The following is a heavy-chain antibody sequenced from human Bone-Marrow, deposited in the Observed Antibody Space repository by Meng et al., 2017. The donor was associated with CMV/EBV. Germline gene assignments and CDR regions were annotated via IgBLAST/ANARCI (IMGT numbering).Heavy chain of an antibody. V-gene: IGHV3-11*04. D-gene: IGHD2-2*01. CDR1: GFTFSDYY. Sequence: LSLTCAASGFTFSDYYMSWIRQAPGKGLEWVSYISSSGSTIYYADSVKGRFTISRDNAKNSLYLQMNSLRAEDTAVYYCARGDCSSTSCPYNWFDPWGQGTLVTVSS. CDR3: ARGDCSSTSCPYNWFDP. J-gene: IGHJ5*02. CDR2: ISSSGSTI.